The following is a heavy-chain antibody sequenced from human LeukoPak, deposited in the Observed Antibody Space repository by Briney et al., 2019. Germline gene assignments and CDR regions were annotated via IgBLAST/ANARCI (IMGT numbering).Heavy chain of an antibody. Sequence: GGSLRLSCAASGFTFDNYAMQWVRQAPGKGLEWVACIGWNSGSIEYADSVKGRFTISRDNAKNSLYLQMDSLRPEDTALYYCGKGFASVPSRNHFDPWGQGTLVTVSS. CDR2: IGWNSGSI. V-gene: IGHV3-9*01. CDR1: GFTFDNYA. D-gene: IGHD3-10*01. CDR3: GKGFASVPSRNHFDP. J-gene: IGHJ5*02.